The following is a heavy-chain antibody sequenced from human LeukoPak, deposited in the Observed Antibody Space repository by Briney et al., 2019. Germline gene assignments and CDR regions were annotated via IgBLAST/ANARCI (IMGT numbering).Heavy chain of an antibody. CDR2: INSDGSST. J-gene: IGHJ4*02. V-gene: IGHV3-74*01. D-gene: IGHD5-18*01. CDR1: GFTFSSYW. Sequence: PGGSLRLSCAASGFTFSSYWMHWARQAPGKGLVWVSRINSDGSSTSYADSVKGRFTISRDNAKNTLYLQMNSLRVEDTAVYYCARDRGIQLWFDYWGQGTLVTVSS. CDR3: ARDRGIQLWFDY.